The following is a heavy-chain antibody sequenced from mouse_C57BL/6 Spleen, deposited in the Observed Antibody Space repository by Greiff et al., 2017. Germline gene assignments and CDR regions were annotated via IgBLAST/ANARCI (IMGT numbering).Heavy chain of an antibody. Sequence: EVQLQQSVAELVRPGASVKLSCTASGFNIKNTSMHWVKQRPEQGLEWIGRIDPTNGNTKSAPKFQGKATITADTSSTTAYMQRSSLTSEDTAIYYCASPAVYDNDGVPIAYWGQGTLVTVSA. CDR1: GFNIKNTS. J-gene: IGHJ3*01. V-gene: IGHV14-3*01. CDR3: ASPAVYDNDGVPIAY. CDR2: IDPTNGNT. D-gene: IGHD2-4*01.